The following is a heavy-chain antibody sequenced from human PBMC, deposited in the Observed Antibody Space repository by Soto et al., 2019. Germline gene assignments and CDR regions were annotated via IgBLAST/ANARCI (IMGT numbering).Heavy chain of an antibody. CDR2: FYYSGST. CDR3: IRGGVAAPPHFEF. J-gene: IGHJ4*02. CDR1: GDSVTDYY. V-gene: IGHV4-59*02. D-gene: IGHD3-16*01. Sequence: PSETLSLTCSVSGDSVTDYYWNWVRQPPGKGLEWLGYFYYSGSTNYHPSLESRASISVDTSKNQFSLKLTSVTAADTAVYYSIRGGVAAPPHFEFLGPGILVTVSS.